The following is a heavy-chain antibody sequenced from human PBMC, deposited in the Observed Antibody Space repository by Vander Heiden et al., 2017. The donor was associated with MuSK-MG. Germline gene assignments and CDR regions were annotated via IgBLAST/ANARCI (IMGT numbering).Heavy chain of an antibody. CDR2: ISYSGGS. Sequence: QLQLQRSCPGLVKPSETLSLTCTVSGTSITSTSFYWGWIRQPPGKGVEWIGSISYSGGSDDNPALKSRVTIAADTAKNKVSMKLTSVTAPETAIYYDASREIRYYFDAGGQGTIVTVSS. CDR3: ASREIRYYFDA. CDR1: GTSITSTSFY. D-gene: IGHD3-3*02. J-gene: IGHJ4*02. V-gene: IGHV4-39*01.